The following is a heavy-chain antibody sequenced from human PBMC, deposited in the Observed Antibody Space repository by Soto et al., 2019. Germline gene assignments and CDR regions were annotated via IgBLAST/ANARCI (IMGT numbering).Heavy chain of an antibody. CDR2: IHHTWTT. CDR3: STYSHYDFWSGYIDY. Sequence: SETLSLTCTVSGGSITRRNHYWGWVLQPPGKGLEWVASIHHTWTTYYNPSLRSRITMSIDTSNNRFSLSLTSVTAADTATYFCSTYSHYDFWSGYIDYWGQGTLVTVSS. CDR1: GGSITRRNHY. V-gene: IGHV4-39*01. D-gene: IGHD3-3*01. J-gene: IGHJ4*02.